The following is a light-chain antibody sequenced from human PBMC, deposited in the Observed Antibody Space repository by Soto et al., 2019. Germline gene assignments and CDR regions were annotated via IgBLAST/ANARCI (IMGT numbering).Light chain of an antibody. V-gene: IGKV3-11*01. J-gene: IGKJ5*01. Sequence: EIVLTQSPATLSLSPGERATLSCRASQSVDSYLAWYQQKPGQAPRLLIYDASNRATGIPDRFSGRGSGTDFTLTISRLEPEDFAVYYCQQRSNWATFGQGTRLEIK. CDR3: QQRSNWAT. CDR1: QSVDSY. CDR2: DAS.